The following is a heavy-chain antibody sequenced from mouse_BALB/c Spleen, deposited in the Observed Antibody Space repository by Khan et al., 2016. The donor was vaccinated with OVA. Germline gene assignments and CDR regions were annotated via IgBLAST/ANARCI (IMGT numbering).Heavy chain of an antibody. CDR2: IWTAGST. Sequence: VELVESGPGLVALSQSLSITCTISGFSLTNYGVHWVRQPPGKGLEGLGVIWTAGSTTCNSALKSRLTITKDNSKSQVFLKMNSLQTDDTAIYFGARQPYYHYNVMDYWGQGTSVTVSS. V-gene: IGHV2-6-1*01. D-gene: IGHD2-4*01. CDR3: ARQPYYHYNVMDY. CDR1: GFSLTNYG. J-gene: IGHJ4*01.